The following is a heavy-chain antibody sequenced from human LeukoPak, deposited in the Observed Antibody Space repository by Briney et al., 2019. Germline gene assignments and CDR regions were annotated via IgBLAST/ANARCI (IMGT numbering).Heavy chain of an antibody. D-gene: IGHD1-1*01. V-gene: IGHV3-15*01. CDR3: AARYNWNDLAY. Sequence: SGGSLRLSCAASGFTFTNAWMSGVRQAPGKGLVGVGRIKSKTDGGTTDYAAPVKGRFTISRDDSKNTLYLQMNSLETEDRGVYYCAARYNWNDLAYWGQGTLVTVSS. J-gene: IGHJ4*02. CDR2: IKSKTDGGTT. CDR1: GFTFTNAW.